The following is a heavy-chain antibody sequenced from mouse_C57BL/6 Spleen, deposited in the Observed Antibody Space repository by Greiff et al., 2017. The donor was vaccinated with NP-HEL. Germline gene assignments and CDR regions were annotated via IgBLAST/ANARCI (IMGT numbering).Heavy chain of an antibody. J-gene: IGHJ4*01. CDR3: ARAGGYYDAMDY. CDR2: INPSNGGT. D-gene: IGHD2-2*01. V-gene: IGHV1-53*01. Sequence: QVQLKQPGTELVKPGASVKLSCKASGYTFTSYWMHWVKQRPGQGLEWIGNINPSNGGTNYNEKFKSKATLTVDKSSSTAYMQLSSLTSEDSAVYYCARAGGYYDAMDYWGQGTSVTVSS. CDR1: GYTFTSYW.